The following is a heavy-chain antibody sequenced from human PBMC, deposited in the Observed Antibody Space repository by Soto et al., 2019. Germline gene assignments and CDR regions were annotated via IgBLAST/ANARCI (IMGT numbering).Heavy chain of an antibody. CDR2: IYYNGNT. Sequence: SETLSLTCTVSGGSISSYYWSWIRQPPGKGLEWIGYIYYNGNTNYNPSLKSRVTISVDKSKNQFSLKLSSVTAADTAVYYCGRGEVDRYNCNYGIDYWGQGNLVTVSS. D-gene: IGHD1-7*01. J-gene: IGHJ4*02. V-gene: IGHV4-59*01. CDR3: GRGEVDRYNCNYGIDY. CDR1: GGSISSYY.